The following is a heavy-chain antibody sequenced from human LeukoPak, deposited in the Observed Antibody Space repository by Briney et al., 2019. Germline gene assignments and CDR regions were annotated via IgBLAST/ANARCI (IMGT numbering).Heavy chain of an antibody. CDR1: GYTFTGYY. CDR2: INPNNGGT. CDR3: ARDATYSTSWHDY. Sequence: ASVKVSCKASGYTFTGYYIHWVRLAPGQGLVWMGRINPNNGGTNYAQKFQGRVTLTRDTSISTAYMELSRLASDDTAVYYCARDATYSTSWHDYWGPGTLVTVSS. D-gene: IGHD6-13*01. V-gene: IGHV1-2*06. J-gene: IGHJ4*02.